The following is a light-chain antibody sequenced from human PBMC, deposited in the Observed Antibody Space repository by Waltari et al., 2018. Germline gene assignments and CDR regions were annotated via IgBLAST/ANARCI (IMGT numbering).Light chain of an antibody. CDR1: TLGRKR. CDR3: QVWDNSSDHVV. V-gene: IGLV3-21*02. J-gene: IGLJ3*02. CDR2: RDS. Sequence: SYVLSQPPSVSVAPGPTARVTCGGNTLGRKRVHWYQQKPGQAPVFVRYRDSVRPSGIPERFSGSNPGNTATLSISRVEAGDEADYYCQVWDNSSDHVVFGGGTTVTVL.